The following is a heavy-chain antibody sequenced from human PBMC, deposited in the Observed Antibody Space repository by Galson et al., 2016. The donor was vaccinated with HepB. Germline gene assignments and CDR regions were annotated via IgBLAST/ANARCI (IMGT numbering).Heavy chain of an antibody. J-gene: IGHJ5*02. CDR3: VRGFSHSSPPGP. CDR1: GFTFSGYA. V-gene: IGHV3-74*01. D-gene: IGHD4-11*01. CDR2: MSSDGSDI. Sequence: SLRLSCAASGFTFSGYAIHWVRQVPGKGLVWVSRMSSDGSDIRYADSVKDRFTISRGDAKNTVHLQMNSLRVEDTAVYYCVRGFSHSSPPGPWGQGILVTVSS.